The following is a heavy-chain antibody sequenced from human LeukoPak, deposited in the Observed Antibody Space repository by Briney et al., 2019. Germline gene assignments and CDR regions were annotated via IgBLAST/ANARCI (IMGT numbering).Heavy chain of an antibody. J-gene: IGHJ4*02. CDR2: ISYDGSYK. CDR1: GFTFTTYG. D-gene: IGHD2/OR15-2a*01. Sequence: PGGSLRLSCAASGFTFTTYGMHWVRQAPGKGLEWVAVISYDGSYKNYVDSVKGRFTISRDNSKNTLYLQTNTLRDEDTAVYYCAKASSNYFYYFEYWGQGTLVTVSS. CDR3: AKASSNYFYYFEY. V-gene: IGHV3-30*18.